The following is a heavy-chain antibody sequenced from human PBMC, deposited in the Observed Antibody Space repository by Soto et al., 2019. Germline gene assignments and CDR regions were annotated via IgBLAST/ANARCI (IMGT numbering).Heavy chain of an antibody. Sequence: ASVKVSCNASGYTFTGYAMHLVRQSPAQTLEWMGWINAGNGNTKYSQKFQGRITITRDSSARTAYMELSTLRSEDTAVYSSPRGAETYSSYYYLALWGKGTTVTVSS. J-gene: IGHJ6*03. CDR3: PRGAETYSSYYYLAL. CDR1: GYTFTGYA. V-gene: IGHV1-3*01. CDR2: INAGNGNT.